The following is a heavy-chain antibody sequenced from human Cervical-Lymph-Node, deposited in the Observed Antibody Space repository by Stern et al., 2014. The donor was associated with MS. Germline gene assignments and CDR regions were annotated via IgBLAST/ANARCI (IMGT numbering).Heavy chain of an antibody. CDR2: VIYNGTNK. CDR3: AKYAQSFDS. CDR1: GFTFKSYT. D-gene: IGHD2-2*01. V-gene: IGHV3-30*14. Sequence: MQLVESGGGVVQPGRSLRLSCAASGFTFKSYTMQWVRQAPGKGLEWVEVVIYNGTNKYYADSVKGRFTISRDNSKNTLFLQMNSLRPEDSAVYYCAKYAQSFDSWGQGTLVTVSS. J-gene: IGHJ4*02.